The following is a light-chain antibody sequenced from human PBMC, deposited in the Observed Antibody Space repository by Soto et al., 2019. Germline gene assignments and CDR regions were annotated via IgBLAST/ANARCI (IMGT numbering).Light chain of an antibody. J-gene: IGKJ2*01. CDR3: QQYNRYSYT. Sequence: DIQMTQSPSTLSASVGDRVTITCRASQSISTYLAWYQQKPGKAPKLLIYHASNLESGVPSRFSGSGSGTEITLTISSLQPDDFSTYYCQQYNRYSYTFGQGTKLEIK. CDR2: HAS. CDR1: QSISTY. V-gene: IGKV1-5*01.